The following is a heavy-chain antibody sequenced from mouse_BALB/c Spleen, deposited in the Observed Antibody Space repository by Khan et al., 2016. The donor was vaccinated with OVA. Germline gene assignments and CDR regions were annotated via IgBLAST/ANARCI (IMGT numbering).Heavy chain of an antibody. CDR2: ISSGGSYT. CDR1: GFTFSTYG. J-gene: IGHJ3*01. CDR3: ARLAYYYDSEGFAY. D-gene: IGHD1-1*01. Sequence: EVQLLETGGDLVKPEGSLKLSCAASGFTFSTYGMSWVRQTPDKRLEWVATISSGGSYTYYPDSVQGRFTISRDNAKNTLYLQMSNLKSEDTAMFYCARLAYYYDSEGFAYWGQGTLVTVSA. V-gene: IGHV5-6*01.